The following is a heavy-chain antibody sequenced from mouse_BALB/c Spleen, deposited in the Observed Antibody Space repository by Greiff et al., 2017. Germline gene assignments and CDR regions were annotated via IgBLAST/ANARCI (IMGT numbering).Heavy chain of an antibody. CDR3: ARDGGGYYFDY. CDR2: ISDGGSYT. J-gene: IGHJ2*01. V-gene: IGHV5-4*02. CDR1: GFTFSDYY. D-gene: IGHD1-1*02. Sequence: EVQLVESGGGLVKPGGSLKLSCAASGFTFSDYYMYWVRQTPEKRLEWVATISDGGSYTYYPDSVKGRFTISRDNAKNNLYLQMSSLKSEDTAMYYCARDGGGYYFDYWGQGTTLTVSS.